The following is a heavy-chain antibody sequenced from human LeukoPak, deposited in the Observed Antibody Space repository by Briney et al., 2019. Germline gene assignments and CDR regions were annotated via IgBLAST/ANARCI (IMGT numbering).Heavy chain of an antibody. J-gene: IGHJ5*02. CDR1: GFTFSSYA. Sequence: GSLRLSCAASGFTFSSYAMSLVRQPPGKGLEWIGEMNHSGSTNYNPSLKSRVTISVDTSKNQFSLKLSSVTAADTAVYYCARRPYYDILTGSNWFDPWGQGTLVTVSS. CDR3: ARRPYYDILTGSNWFDP. D-gene: IGHD3-9*01. CDR2: MNHSGST. V-gene: IGHV4-34*01.